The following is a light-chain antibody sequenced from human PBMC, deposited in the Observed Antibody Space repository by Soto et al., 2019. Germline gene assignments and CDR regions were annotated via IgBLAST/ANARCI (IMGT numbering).Light chain of an antibody. CDR3: MQALQTPWT. CDR1: QSLLHSNGYNC. CDR2: LGS. J-gene: IGKJ1*01. V-gene: IGKV2-28*01. Sequence: IVITHSPLSLLVTPGESASIACRSSQSLLHSNGYNCLDWYLQKPGQSPQLLIYLGSNRAPGVPDRLSGSGSGTDFTLKISRVEAGDVGVYYCMQALQTPWTFGQGTKVDNK.